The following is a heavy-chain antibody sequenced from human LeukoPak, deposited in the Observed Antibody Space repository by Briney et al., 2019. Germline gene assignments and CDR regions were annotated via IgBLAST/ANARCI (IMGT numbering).Heavy chain of an antibody. CDR3: AREGYSSGWYRL. V-gene: IGHV3-64*04. CDR2: ISSNGGST. Sequence: GGSLRLSCSASGFTFSSYAMHWVRQAPGKGLEYVSAISSNGGSTYYADSVKGRFTISRDNSKNTLYLQMNSLRAEDTAVYYCAREGYSSGWYRLWGQGTLVTVSS. J-gene: IGHJ4*02. D-gene: IGHD6-19*01. CDR1: GFTFSSYA.